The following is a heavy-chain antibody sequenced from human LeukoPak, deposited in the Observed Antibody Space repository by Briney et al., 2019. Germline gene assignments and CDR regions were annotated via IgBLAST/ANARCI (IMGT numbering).Heavy chain of an antibody. V-gene: IGHV1-8*01. CDR2: TNPNSGNT. CDR1: GYTFTSYD. D-gene: IGHD4-11*01. J-gene: IGHJ4*02. CDR3: ARGLQTTGEFDY. Sequence: ASVKVSCKASGYTFTSYDINWVRQATGQGLEWMGWTNPNSGNTGYAQKFQGRVTMTRNTSISTAYMELSSLRSEDTAVYYCARGLQTTGEFDYWGQGTLVTVSS.